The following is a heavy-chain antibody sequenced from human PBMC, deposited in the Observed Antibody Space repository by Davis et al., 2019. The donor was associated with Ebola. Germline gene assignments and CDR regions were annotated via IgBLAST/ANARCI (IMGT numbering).Heavy chain of an antibody. D-gene: IGHD5-18*01. J-gene: IGHJ5*02. CDR1: GFTFDDYA. CDR2: ISWNSGSI. Sequence: PGGSLRLSCAASGFTFDDYAMHWVRQAPGKGLEWVSGISWNSGSIGYADSVKGRFTISRDNAKNSLYLQMNSLRAEDTAVYYCAKGYSYGYLPRDWFDPWGQGTLVTVSS. CDR3: AKGYSYGYLPRDWFDP. V-gene: IGHV3-9*01.